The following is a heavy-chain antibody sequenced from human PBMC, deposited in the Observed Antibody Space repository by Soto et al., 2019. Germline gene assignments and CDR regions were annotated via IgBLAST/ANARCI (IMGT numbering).Heavy chain of an antibody. CDR3: ARGAPITYDSSGYYSTPYYYYGMDV. CDR2: TYYRSKWYN. CDR1: GDSVSSKSAA. Sequence: SQTLSLTCAISGDSVSSKSAAWNWIRQSPSRGLEWLGRTYYRSKWYNDYAVSVKSRITINPDTSKNQFSLQLNSVTPEDTAVYYCARGAPITYDSSGYYSTPYYYYGMDVWGQGTTVTVSS. D-gene: IGHD3-22*01. V-gene: IGHV6-1*01. J-gene: IGHJ6*02.